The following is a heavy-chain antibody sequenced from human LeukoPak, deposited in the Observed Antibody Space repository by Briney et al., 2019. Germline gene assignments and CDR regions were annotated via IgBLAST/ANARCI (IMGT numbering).Heavy chain of an antibody. CDR3: TRALTAASCSSKNWVDP. Sequence: GGSLRLSCAAFGFIFSNHEMNWVRQAPGKGLEWVSNISNTGRSIYYADSVKGRFTISRDNSRSSLYLQMNSLRDEDTAVYYCTRALTAASCSSKNWVDPWGQGTLVTVSS. CDR1: GFIFSNHE. CDR2: ISNTGRSI. D-gene: IGHD2-21*01. V-gene: IGHV3-48*03. J-gene: IGHJ5*02.